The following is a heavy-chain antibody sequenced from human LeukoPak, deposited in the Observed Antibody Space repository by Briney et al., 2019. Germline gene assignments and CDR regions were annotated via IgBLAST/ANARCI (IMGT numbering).Heavy chain of an antibody. J-gene: IGHJ6*02. CDR2: IYSGGST. V-gene: IGHV3-53*01. CDR3: ARSSVGCSGGSCYSGDYYYGMDV. D-gene: IGHD2-15*01. CDR1: GFTVSSNY. Sequence: GRSLRLSCAASGFTVSSNYMSWVRQAPGKGLEWVSVIYSGGSTYYADSVKGRFTISRDNSKNTLYLQMNSLRAEDTAVYYCARSSVGCSGGSCYSGDYYYGMDVWGQGTTVTVSS.